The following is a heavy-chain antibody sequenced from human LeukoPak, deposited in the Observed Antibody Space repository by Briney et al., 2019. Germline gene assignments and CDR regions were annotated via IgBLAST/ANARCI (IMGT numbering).Heavy chain of an antibody. V-gene: IGHV1-69*01. CDR1: GGTFSSYA. Sequence: SVKVSCKASGGTFSSYAISRVRQAPGQGLEWMGGIIPIFGTANYAQKFQGRVTITADESTSTAYMELSSLRSEDTAVYYCAREMVLYSSSFGWFDPWGQGTLVTVSS. D-gene: IGHD6-13*01. CDR2: IIPIFGTA. J-gene: IGHJ5*02. CDR3: AREMVLYSSSFGWFDP.